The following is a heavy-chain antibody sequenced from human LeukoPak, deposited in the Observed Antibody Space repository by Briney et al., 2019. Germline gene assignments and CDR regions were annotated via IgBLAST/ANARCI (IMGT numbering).Heavy chain of an antibody. CDR3: ARYGKSERGSVAGTTMS. J-gene: IGHJ4*02. V-gene: IGHV4-34*01. CDR1: GGSLSGSY. CDR2: INHGGST. D-gene: IGHD6-19*01. Sequence: SETLSLTCVDSGGSLSGSYWRWIRQPPGKGLEWIGEINHGGSTNYNPSLKSGVTLSVDTSKNKFSLMLSSATAAETPVYYCARYGKSERGSVAGTTMSWGQGNLVTVSS.